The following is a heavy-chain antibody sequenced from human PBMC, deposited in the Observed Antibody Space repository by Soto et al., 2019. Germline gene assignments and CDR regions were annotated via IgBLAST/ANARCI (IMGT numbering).Heavy chain of an antibody. V-gene: IGHV4-39*01. J-gene: IGHJ3*01. CDR1: GGSIIPFSYY. Sequence: QLQVQESGPGLVKPSETLSLTCTVSGGSIIPFSYYWGGSRQPTGKGLEGIGSISYSGSTFYNPSLKSRVTISVDASKNQFSLKRSSVTAADTAVFYCARHYPGAFDVWGKGTVVTVSS. CDR2: ISYSGST. CDR3: ARHYPGAFDV.